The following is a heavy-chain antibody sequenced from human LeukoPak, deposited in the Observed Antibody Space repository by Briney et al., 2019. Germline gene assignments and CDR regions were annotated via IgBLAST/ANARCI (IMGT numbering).Heavy chain of an antibody. CDR2: INQAGSET. D-gene: IGHD2-21*02. Sequence: GGSLRLSCVASGFTFSSYWMSWVRQAPGKGLEWVANINQAGSETYYVDSVMGRFTISRDNAKNSLYLQMSSLRVGDTAVYFCLIAATARGGFDYWGQGTLVTVSS. CDR3: LIAATARGGFDY. V-gene: IGHV3-7*01. CDR1: GFTFSSYW. J-gene: IGHJ4*02.